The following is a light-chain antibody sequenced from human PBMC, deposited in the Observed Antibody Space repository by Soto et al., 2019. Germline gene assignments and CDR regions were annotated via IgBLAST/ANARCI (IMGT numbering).Light chain of an antibody. CDR3: QQCGSSPHT. CDR1: ESVSDNY. J-gene: IGKJ4*01. V-gene: IGKV3-20*01. CDR2: GAS. Sequence: EIVLTQSPGTLSLSPGERATLSCRASESVSDNYLAWYQQRSGQAPRLVIYGASSRASAVPDRFSGSVSGADFLLTIRRQAQEYFAEYCRQQCGSSPHTFGGGTKVEIK.